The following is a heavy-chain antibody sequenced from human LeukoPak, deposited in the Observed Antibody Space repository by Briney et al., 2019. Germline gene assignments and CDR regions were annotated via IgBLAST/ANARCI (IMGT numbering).Heavy chain of an antibody. Sequence: GGSLRLSCAASGFTFSSYAMNWVRQAPGKGLEWVSAISGSGGSTYYADSVKGRFTISRDNSKNTLYLQMNSLRAEDSAVYYCAKDLSTGTMPLDYWAREPWSPSPQ. CDR3: AKDLSTGTMPLDY. CDR2: ISGSGGST. D-gene: IGHD1-7*01. CDR1: GFTFSSYA. J-gene: IGHJ4*02. V-gene: IGHV3-23*01.